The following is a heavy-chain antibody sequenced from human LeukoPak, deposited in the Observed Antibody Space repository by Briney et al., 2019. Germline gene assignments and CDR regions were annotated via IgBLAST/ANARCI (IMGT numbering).Heavy chain of an antibody. D-gene: IGHD3-22*01. CDR3: ARRGYDSSGYYHFDY. CDR2: ITPDSGGT. CDR1: GYRFTFYY. Sequence: ASVTLSFTSSGYRFTFYYIHWVRQAPGQGLEWMGWITPDSGGTNYAQKFQGRVTMTRDTSISTAYMELRRLGSDDTAVYYCARRGYDSSGYYHFDYWGQGSMVTVSS. V-gene: IGHV1-2*02. J-gene: IGHJ4*02.